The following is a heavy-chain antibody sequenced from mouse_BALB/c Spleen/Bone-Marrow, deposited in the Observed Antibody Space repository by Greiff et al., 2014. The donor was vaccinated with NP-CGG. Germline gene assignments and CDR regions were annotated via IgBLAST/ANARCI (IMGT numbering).Heavy chain of an antibody. CDR1: GDSITSSY. V-gene: IGHV3-8*02. CDR2: ISYSGNA. CDR3: ARGNGYHFDY. D-gene: IGHD1-2*01. Sequence: EVQLQQSGPSLVKPSQTLSLTCSVTGDSITSSYWNWIRKFPGNKLEYMGYISYSGNAYYNPSLKSRISLTRGTSKNQYYLQLNSVTTEDTATYFCARGNGYHFDYWGQGTTLTVSS. J-gene: IGHJ2*01.